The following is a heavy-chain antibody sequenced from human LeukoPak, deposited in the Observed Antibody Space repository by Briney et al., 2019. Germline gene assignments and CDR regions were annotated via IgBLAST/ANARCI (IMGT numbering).Heavy chain of an antibody. D-gene: IGHD1-26*01. CDR1: GYTFNNYW. CDR3: VRQGLQSGTYPAY. J-gene: IGHJ4*02. Sequence: GESLKIPCKASGYTFNNYWIGWVRQVPGRGLEWMGMRYPDGSASTYHPSFEGRVTISADQSVTTAYLEWNSLKASDTALYYCVRQGLQSGTYPAYWGPGTLVTVSS. V-gene: IGHV5-51*01. CDR2: RYPDGSAS.